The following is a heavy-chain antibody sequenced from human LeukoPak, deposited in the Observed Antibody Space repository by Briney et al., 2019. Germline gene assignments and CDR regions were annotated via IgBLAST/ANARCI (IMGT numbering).Heavy chain of an antibody. CDR1: GYTFTGYY. D-gene: IGHD4-17*01. V-gene: IGHV1-2*02. J-gene: IGHJ4*02. CDR3: ARSHDYGDYRLDY. Sequence: GASVKVSCKASGYTFTGYYMHWVRQAPGQGLEWMGWINPNSGGTNYAQKFQGRVTMTRDTSISIAYMELSRLRSDDTAVYYCARSHDYGDYRLDYWGQGTLVTVSS. CDR2: INPNSGGT.